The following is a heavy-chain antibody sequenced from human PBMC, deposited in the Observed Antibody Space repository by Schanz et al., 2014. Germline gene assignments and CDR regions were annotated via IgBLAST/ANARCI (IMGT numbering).Heavy chain of an antibody. Sequence: EVQLLESGGGLVEPGGSLRLSCAASGFSFSSYAMGWVRQARGKGLEWVSAMNESHSTIYYADSVRGRFTISRDNAENTLFLQMNSQRAEDTAVYYCARKVVATIGGYYDNWGQGTLXIVSS. J-gene: IGHJ4*02. D-gene: IGHD5-12*01. V-gene: IGHV3-23*01. CDR3: ARKVVATIGGYYDN. CDR1: GFSFSSYA. CDR2: MNESHSTI.